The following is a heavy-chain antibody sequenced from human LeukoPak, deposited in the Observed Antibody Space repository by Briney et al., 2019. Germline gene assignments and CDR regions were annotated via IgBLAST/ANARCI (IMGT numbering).Heavy chain of an antibody. Sequence: PGGSLRLSCAASGFTFSSYNMNWVRQAPGKGLEWVSSISSSSSYIYYADSVKGRFTISRGNAKNSLYLQMNSLRAADTAVYYCASGLRSDFWSGYYPTDYYYMDVWGKGTTVTVSS. CDR1: GFTFSSYN. CDR3: ASGLRSDFWSGYYPTDYYYMDV. CDR2: ISSSSSYI. D-gene: IGHD3-3*01. V-gene: IGHV3-21*01. J-gene: IGHJ6*03.